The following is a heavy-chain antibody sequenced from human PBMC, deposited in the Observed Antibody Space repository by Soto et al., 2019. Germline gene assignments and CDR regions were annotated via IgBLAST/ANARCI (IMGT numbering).Heavy chain of an antibody. Sequence: QVQLVQSGAEVKKPGSSVKVSCKASGGTFSSYTISWVRQAPGQGLEWMGRIIPILGIANYAQKFQGRVTITADKSTSTAYMELSSLRSEDTAVYYCARGSRESGAFDIWGQGTMVTVSS. CDR1: GGTFSSYT. CDR2: IIPILGIA. CDR3: ARGSRESGAFDI. D-gene: IGHD3-10*01. J-gene: IGHJ3*02. V-gene: IGHV1-69*02.